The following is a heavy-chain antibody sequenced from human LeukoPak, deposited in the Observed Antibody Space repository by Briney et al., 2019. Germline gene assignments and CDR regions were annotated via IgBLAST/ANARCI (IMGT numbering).Heavy chain of an antibody. V-gene: IGHV1-46*01. D-gene: IGHD2/OR15-2a*01. J-gene: IGHJ4*02. CDR1: GYSFTSCY. Sequence: ASVKVSCKASGYSFTSCYLHWVRQAPGQGLEWMGVINPSGGSTSYAQNFQGRVTMTRDTSTSTVYMELSSLRSEDTAVYCCARTTEYRRPLDYWGQGTLVTVSS. CDR3: ARTTEYRRPLDY. CDR2: INPSGGST.